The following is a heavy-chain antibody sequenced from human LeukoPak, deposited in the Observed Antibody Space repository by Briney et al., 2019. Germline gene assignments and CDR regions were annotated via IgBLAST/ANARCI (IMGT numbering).Heavy chain of an antibody. J-gene: IGHJ4*02. CDR1: GFTFSSYS. CDR2: ISSSSSYI. V-gene: IGHV3-21*01. D-gene: IGHD3-10*01. Sequence: PGGSLRLSCAASGFTFSSYSMNWVRQAPGKGLEWVSSISSSSSYIYYADSVKGRFTISRDNAKNSLYLQMNSLRAEDTAVYYCARDDAPTGSYYVLLDYWGQGTLVTVSS. CDR3: ARDDAPTGSYYVLLDY.